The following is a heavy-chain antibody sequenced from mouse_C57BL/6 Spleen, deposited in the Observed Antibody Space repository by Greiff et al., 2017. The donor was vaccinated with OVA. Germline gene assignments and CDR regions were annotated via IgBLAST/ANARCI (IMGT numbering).Heavy chain of an antibody. J-gene: IGHJ3*01. CDR2: IDPETGGT. CDR3: TSELPCAY. Sequence: QVQLKQSGAELVRPGASVTLSCKASGYTFTDYEMHWVKQTPVHGLEWIGAIDPETGGTAYNQKFKGKAILTADKSSSTAYMELRSLTSEDAAVYYCTSELPCAYWGQGTLVTVSA. CDR1: GYTFTDYE. V-gene: IGHV1-15*01. D-gene: IGHD3-1*01.